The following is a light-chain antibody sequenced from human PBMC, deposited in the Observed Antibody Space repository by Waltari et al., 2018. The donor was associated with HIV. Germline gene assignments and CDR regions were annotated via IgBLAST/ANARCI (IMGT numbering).Light chain of an antibody. CDR1: TGPVTSVHP. J-gene: IGLJ3*02. Sequence: QAVVTQEPSLTVSPGGTVTLPCGSSTGPVTSVHPPYWFQQRPGQAPRTLIYDATNKFSWTPARFSGSLLGGKAALTLSGAQPDDEADYYCLLSYSGARPWVFGGGTKLTVL. CDR2: DAT. V-gene: IGLV7-46*01. CDR3: LLSYSGARPWV.